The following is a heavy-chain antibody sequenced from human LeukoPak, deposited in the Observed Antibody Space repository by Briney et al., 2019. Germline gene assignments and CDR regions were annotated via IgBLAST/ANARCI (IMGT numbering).Heavy chain of an antibody. CDR1: GGSFSGYS. Sequence: SETLSLTCAVYGGSFSGYSWTWIRQPPGKGLEWIGEINHSGSTNYNPSLKSRVIISVDTSKNQFSLKLSSVTAADTAVYYCARRDGGAYGLDVWGQGTTVTVSS. CDR3: ARRDGGAYGLDV. D-gene: IGHD2-15*01. CDR2: INHSGST. V-gene: IGHV4-34*01. J-gene: IGHJ6*02.